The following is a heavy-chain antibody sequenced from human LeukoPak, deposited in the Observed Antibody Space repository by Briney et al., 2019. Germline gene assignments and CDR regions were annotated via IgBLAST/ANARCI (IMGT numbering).Heavy chain of an antibody. CDR1: GGSISSYY. J-gene: IGHJ6*02. D-gene: IGHD3-3*01. Sequence: PSETLSLTCTVSGGSISSYYWSWIRQPAGKGLEWIGRIYTSGSTNYNPSLKSRVTISVDTSKNQFSLKLSSVTAADTAVYYCARHGADGTYYDFWSGYSTAYYYYGMDVWGQGTTVTVSS. V-gene: IGHV4-4*07. CDR2: IYTSGST. CDR3: ARHGADGTYYDFWSGYSTAYYYYGMDV.